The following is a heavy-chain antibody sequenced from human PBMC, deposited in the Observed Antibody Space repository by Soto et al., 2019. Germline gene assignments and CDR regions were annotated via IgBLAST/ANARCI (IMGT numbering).Heavy chain of an antibody. J-gene: IGHJ3*02. Sequence: EVQLVESGEGLAQLGGSLGLSFEAPDSTLSGYWMSWAGRAPGKGREWVANIKKDGSEKYYVESVKGRFTMSRDNTKNSLYLQMNSLRAEDTAVYYCVRDDTRRNNDFWSGHYTTDAFDIWGQGRMVTVSS. CDR2: IKKDGSEK. CDR1: DSTLSGYW. CDR3: VRDDTRRNNDFWSGHYTTDAFDI. D-gene: IGHD3-3*01. V-gene: IGHV3-7*01.